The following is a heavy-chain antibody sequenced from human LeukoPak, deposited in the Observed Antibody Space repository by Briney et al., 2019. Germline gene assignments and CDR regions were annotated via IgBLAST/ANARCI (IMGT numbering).Heavy chain of an antibody. CDR1: GFTFGAYG. D-gene: IGHD3-10*01. CDR2: IWYDGSNQ. CDR3: AREQYGSDDALDI. V-gene: IGHV3-33*01. J-gene: IGHJ3*02. Sequence: GRSLRLSCAASGFTFGAYGMHWVRQAPGKGLEWVAVIWYDGSNQYYVDSVKGRFTISRDNSKNTVHLQMNSLRVEDTAVYYCAREQYGSDDALDIWGQGTMVAVSS.